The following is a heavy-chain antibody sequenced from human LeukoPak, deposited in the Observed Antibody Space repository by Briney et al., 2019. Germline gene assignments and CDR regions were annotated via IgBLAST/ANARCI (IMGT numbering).Heavy chain of an antibody. D-gene: IGHD3-3*01. J-gene: IGHJ3*02. CDR1: GYTFTSYY. V-gene: IGHV1-46*01. CDR2: INPSGGST. Sequence: ASVKVSCKASGYTFTSYYMHWVRQAPGQGLEWMGIINPSGGSTSYAQKFQGRVTMTRDMSTSTVYMELSSLRSEDTAVYYCARHQVRFLEKDAFDIWGQGTMVTVSS. CDR3: ARHQVRFLEKDAFDI.